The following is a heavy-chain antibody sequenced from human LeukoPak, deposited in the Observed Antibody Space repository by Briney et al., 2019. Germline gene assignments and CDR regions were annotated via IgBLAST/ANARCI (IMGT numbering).Heavy chain of an antibody. CDR2: ICPGDSDT. J-gene: IGHJ4*02. D-gene: IGHD6-13*01. CDR3: ARLDSSSPLSGYYFDY. V-gene: IGHV5-51*01. Sequence: GESLKISCKGSGYSFTSYWIGWVRQMPGKGLEWMGIICPGDSDTRYSPSFQGQVTISADKSISTAYLQWSSLKASDTAMYYCARLDSSSPLSGYYFDYWGQGTLVTVSS. CDR1: GYSFTSYW.